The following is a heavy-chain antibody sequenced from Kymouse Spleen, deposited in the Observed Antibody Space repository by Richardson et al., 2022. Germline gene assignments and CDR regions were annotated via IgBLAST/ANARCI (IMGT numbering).Heavy chain of an antibody. CDR1: GGSISSSNW. CDR3: ARWSHILTGYYRHYYYGMDV. V-gene: IGHV4-4*02. J-gene: IGHJ6*02. D-gene: IGHD3-9*01. CDR2: IYHSGST. Sequence: QVQLQESGPGLVKPSGTLSLTCAVSGGSISSSNWWSWVRQPPGKGLEWIGEIYHSGSTNYNPSLKSRVTISVDKSKNQFSLKLSSVTAADTAVYYCARWSHILTGYYRHYYYGMDVWGQGTTVTVSS.